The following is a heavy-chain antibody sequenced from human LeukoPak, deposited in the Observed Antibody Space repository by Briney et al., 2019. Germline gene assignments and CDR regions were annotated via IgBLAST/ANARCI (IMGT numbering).Heavy chain of an antibody. CDR2: ISAYNGNT. V-gene: IGHV1-18*01. Sequence: ASVKVSCKASGYTFTSYGISWVRQAPGQGLEWMGWISAYNGNTNYAQKLQGRVTMTTDTSTSTAYMELRSLRSDDTAVYYCARALNSGWYGDKNYYFDYWGQGTLVTVSS. D-gene: IGHD6-19*01. CDR1: GYTFTSYG. J-gene: IGHJ4*02. CDR3: ARALNSGWYGDKNYYFDY.